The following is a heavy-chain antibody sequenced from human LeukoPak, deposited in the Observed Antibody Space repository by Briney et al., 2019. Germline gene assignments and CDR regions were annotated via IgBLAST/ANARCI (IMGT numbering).Heavy chain of an antibody. CDR1: GYTFTNYW. CDR3: ARHTGEGSHFQH. D-gene: IGHD3-16*01. V-gene: IGHV5-51*01. CDR2: IYPGDSDT. Sequence: GESLKISCKASGYTFTNYWIGWVRQMPGRGLEWMGIIYPGDSDTRYSPSFRGQVIISADKSIRTAYLQWTSLKASDTAMYYCARHTGEGSHFQHWGQGSLVTVSS. J-gene: IGHJ1*01.